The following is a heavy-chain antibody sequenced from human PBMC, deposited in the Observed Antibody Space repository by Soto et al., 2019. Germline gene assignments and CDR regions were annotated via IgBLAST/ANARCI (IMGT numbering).Heavy chain of an antibody. J-gene: IGHJ6*02. Sequence: ASVKVSCKASGYTFTGYYMHWVRQAPGQGLEWMGWINPNSGGTNYAQKFQGWVTVTRDTSISTAYMELSRLRSDDTAVYYCARDRTMGVSGMDVWGQGTTVTVSS. CDR1: GYTFTGYY. CDR2: INPNSGGT. V-gene: IGHV1-2*04. D-gene: IGHD1-1*01. CDR3: ARDRTMGVSGMDV.